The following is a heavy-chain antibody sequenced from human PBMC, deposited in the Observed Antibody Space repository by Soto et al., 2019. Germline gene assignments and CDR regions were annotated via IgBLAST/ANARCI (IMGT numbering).Heavy chain of an antibody. J-gene: IGHJ4*02. V-gene: IGHV3-21*01. Sequence: PGGSLRLSCAASGFTFSSYSMNWVRQAPGKGLEWVSSISSSSSYIYYADSVKGRFTISRDNAKNSLYLQMNSLIAEDTAVYYCASYSTVTTFDYWGQGTLVTVSS. D-gene: IGHD4-4*01. CDR1: GFTFSSYS. CDR2: ISSSSSYI. CDR3: ASYSTVTTFDY.